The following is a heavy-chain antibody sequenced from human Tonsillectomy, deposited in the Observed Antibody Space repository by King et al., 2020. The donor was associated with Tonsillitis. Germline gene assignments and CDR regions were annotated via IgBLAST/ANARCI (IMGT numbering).Heavy chain of an antibody. Sequence: VTLKESGPALVKPTQTLTLTCTFSGFSLSTSGICVSWIRQPPGKALEWLALIDWDDDKYYSTSLKTRLTISKDTSKNQVVLTMTNMDPVDTATYYCARGAHDSGSYYSDYWGQGTLVTVSS. D-gene: IGHD1-26*01. V-gene: IGHV2-70*01. CDR2: IDWDDDK. CDR1: GFSLSTSGIC. J-gene: IGHJ4*02. CDR3: ARGAHDSGSYYSDY.